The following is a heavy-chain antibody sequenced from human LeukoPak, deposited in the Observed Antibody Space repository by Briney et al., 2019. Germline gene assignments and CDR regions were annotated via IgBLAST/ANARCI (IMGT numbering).Heavy chain of an antibody. V-gene: IGHV3-21*01. CDR2: ISSSSSYI. D-gene: IGHD3-10*01. CDR3: ARDRHHRFGELFP. CDR1: GFTFNTYS. J-gene: IGHJ4*02. Sequence: GGSLRLSCAASGFTFNTYSLNWVRQAPGKGLEWVSSISSSSSYIYHADSVKGRFTISRDNAKNSLYLQMNSLRAEDTAVYYCARDRHHRFGELFPWGQGTRVTVSS.